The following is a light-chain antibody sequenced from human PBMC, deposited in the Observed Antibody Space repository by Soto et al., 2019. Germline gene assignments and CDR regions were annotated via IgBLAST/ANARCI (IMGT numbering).Light chain of an antibody. CDR1: QRVSTL. J-gene: IGKJ1*01. CDR3: QQYGSSPPET. Sequence: IVLTQSPGTLSLSPGDRATLSCRASQRVSTLLAWYQQRPGQAPRLLLAEASNRATGIPARFSGSGSGTDFILTISSLEPEDFAVYYCQQYGSSPPETFGQGTKVDIK. CDR2: EAS. V-gene: IGKV3-11*01.